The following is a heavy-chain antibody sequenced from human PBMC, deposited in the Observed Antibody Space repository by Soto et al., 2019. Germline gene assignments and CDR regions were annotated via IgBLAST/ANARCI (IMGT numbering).Heavy chain of an antibody. CDR3: ARGGGYCGTTSCYTYFFDY. J-gene: IGHJ4*02. CDR2: IHYSGTT. Sequence: SETLSLTCTVSGDSVSSGSYYWSWIRQPPGKGLEWIAYIHYSGTTNYNPSLKSRVTISVDTSKNQFSLKLTSVTAADTAMFYCARGGGYCGTTSCYTYFFDYWGQGXLVTVSS. V-gene: IGHV4-61*01. CDR1: GDSVSSGSYY. D-gene: IGHD2-2*01.